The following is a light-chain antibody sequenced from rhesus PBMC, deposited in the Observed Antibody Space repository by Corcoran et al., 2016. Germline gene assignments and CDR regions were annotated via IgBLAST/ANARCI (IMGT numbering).Light chain of an antibody. CDR3: QQYDDLPYS. V-gene: IGKV1-19*01. CDR1: RGISSW. Sequence: DIQMTQSPSSLSASVGDKVTITCHASRGISSWLAWYQQKPGKAPKPLSYAASNLQSGVPSRFSGSGAGAAYTLPISSLQPEDFATYYCQQYDDLPYSFGQGTKVEI. J-gene: IGKJ2*01. CDR2: AAS.